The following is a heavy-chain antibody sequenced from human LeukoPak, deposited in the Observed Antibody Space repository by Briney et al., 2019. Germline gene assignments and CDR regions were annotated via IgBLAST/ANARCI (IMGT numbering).Heavy chain of an antibody. CDR2: ISSSSYI. D-gene: IGHD3-22*01. J-gene: IGHJ4*02. CDR1: GFTFSSYS. Sequence: PGGSLRLSCAASGFTFSSYSMNWVRQAPGKGLEWVSSISSSSYIYYADSVKGRFTISRDNAKNSLYLQMNSLRAEDTAVYYCASPLRGSYDSSGFLRWGQGTLVTVSS. V-gene: IGHV3-21*01. CDR3: ASPLRGSYDSSGFLR.